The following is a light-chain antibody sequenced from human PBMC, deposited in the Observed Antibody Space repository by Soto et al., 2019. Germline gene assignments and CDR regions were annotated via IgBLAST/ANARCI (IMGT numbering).Light chain of an antibody. Sequence: QSVLTQPPSASVSPGQRVTISCFGSRSNIGTNTVNWYQHLPGTAPKLLIFSNDQRPSGVPDRFSGSKSGTSASLAISGLQSEDEADYFCTTWDDSLNGPVFGGGTQLTVL. CDR1: RSNIGTNT. V-gene: IGLV1-44*01. J-gene: IGLJ2*01. CDR3: TTWDDSLNGPV. CDR2: SND.